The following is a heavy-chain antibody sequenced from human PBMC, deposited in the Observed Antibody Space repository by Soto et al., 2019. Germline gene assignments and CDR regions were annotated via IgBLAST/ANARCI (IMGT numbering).Heavy chain of an antibody. D-gene: IGHD4-17*01. CDR1: GFTFSGSA. CDR3: IRCLHEYCDYSDWFVP. V-gene: IGHV3-73*02. J-gene: IGHJ5*02. CDR2: IRSKANSYAT. Sequence: EVQLVESGGGLVQAGGSLKLSCAASGFTFSGSAMHWVRQASGKGLEWVGRIRSKANSYATTYAASVKGRFTISRDDSKNTAYLKMNSLKTEDTAVYYCIRCLHEYCDYSDWFVPWGQGTLVTVSS.